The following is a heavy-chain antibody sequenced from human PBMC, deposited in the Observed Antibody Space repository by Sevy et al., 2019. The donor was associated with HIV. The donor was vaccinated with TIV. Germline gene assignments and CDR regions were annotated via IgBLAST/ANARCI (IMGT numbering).Heavy chain of an antibody. CDR3: ATSRSGYFDGSGYYIY. Sequence: GKSLKISCQGSGYSFTSHWIAWMRQMPGKGLQWMGIIYPDHSDTRDSPSFQGQVTFSADKSIFTAYLQWSSLKASDTVIYDCATSRSGYFDGSGYYIYWGQGTPVSVSS. V-gene: IGHV5-51*01. CDR1: GYSFTSHW. CDR2: IYPDHSDT. J-gene: IGHJ4*01. D-gene: IGHD3-22*01.